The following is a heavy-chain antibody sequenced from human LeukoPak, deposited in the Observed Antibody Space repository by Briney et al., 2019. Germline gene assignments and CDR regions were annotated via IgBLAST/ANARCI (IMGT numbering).Heavy chain of an antibody. CDR3: VRDANWSSDY. V-gene: IGHV3-7*01. Sequence: GGSLRLSCEASGFTFSSHWMRWARQAPGKGLEWVADIKKDGREKNYVDSVKGRFSISRDNAKNSLYLQMNSLRADDTAVYYCVRDANWSSDYWGQGTLVTVSS. J-gene: IGHJ4*02. CDR1: GFTFSSHW. D-gene: IGHD1-20*01. CDR2: IKKDGREK.